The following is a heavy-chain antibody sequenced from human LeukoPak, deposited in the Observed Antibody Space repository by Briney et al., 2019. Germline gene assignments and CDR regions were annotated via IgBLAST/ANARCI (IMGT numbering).Heavy chain of an antibody. J-gene: IGHJ6*02. CDR2: IRSKANSYAT. D-gene: IGHD6-13*01. CDR1: GFTFSGSA. Sequence: GGSLRLSCAASGFTFSGSAMHWVRQASGKGLEWVGRIRSKANSYATAYAASVKGRLTISRDDSKNTAYLQMNSLKTEDTAVYYCTRWGYSSNYGMDVWGQGTTVTVSS. CDR3: TRWGYSSNYGMDV. V-gene: IGHV3-73*01.